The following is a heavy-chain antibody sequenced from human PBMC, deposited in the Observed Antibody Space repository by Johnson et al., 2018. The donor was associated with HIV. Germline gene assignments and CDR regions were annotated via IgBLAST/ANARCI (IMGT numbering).Heavy chain of an antibody. J-gene: IGHJ3*02. CDR1: GFTVSSNY. V-gene: IGHV3-66*01. CDR3: ARACRDGYTCDAFDI. CDR2: IYSGGKT. D-gene: IGHD5-24*01. Sequence: VQLVESGGGLVQPGGSLRLSCAASGFTVSSNYMSWVRQAPGKGLEWVSVIYSGGKTYTGRFTISRDNSKNTLYLKMNSLRAEDTALYYCARACRDGYTCDAFDIWGQGTMVTVSS.